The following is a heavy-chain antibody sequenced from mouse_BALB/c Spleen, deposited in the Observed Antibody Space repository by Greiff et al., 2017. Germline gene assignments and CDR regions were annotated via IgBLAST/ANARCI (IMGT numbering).Heavy chain of an antibody. CDR3: ARGGAYYGNYDY. CDR1: GFTFSSYA. V-gene: IGHV5-6-5*01. Sequence: EVQVVESGGGLVKPGGSLKLSCAASGFTFSSYAMSWVRQTPEKRLEWVASISSGGSTYYPDSVKGRFTISRDNARNILYLQMSSLRSEDTAMYYWARGGAYYGNYDYWGQGTTLTVSS. CDR2: ISSGGST. D-gene: IGHD2-10*01. J-gene: IGHJ2*01.